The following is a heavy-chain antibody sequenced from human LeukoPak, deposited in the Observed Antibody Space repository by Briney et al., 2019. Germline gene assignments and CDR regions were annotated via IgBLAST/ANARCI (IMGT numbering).Heavy chain of an antibody. D-gene: IGHD6-13*01. CDR3: ARAAAGTRYHDY. J-gene: IGHJ4*02. V-gene: IGHV4-38-2*02. Sequence: PSETLSLTCTVSGYSISSGYYWGWIRQPPGKGLEWIGSINHSRSTNYNPSLKSRVTISVDTSKNQFSLKLSSVTAADTAVYYCARAAAGTRYHDYWGQGTLVTVSS. CDR1: GYSISSGYY. CDR2: INHSRST.